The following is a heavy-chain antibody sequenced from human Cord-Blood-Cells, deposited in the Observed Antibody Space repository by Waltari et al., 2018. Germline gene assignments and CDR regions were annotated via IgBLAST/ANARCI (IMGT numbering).Heavy chain of an antibody. V-gene: IGHV1-69*01. CDR2: IIPIFGTA. Sequence: QVQLMQSGAEVKKPGSSVKVSSTASGGPFSSSAISWVRQAPGQGLEWMGGIIPIFGTANYAQKFQGRVTITADESTSTAYMELSSLRSEDTAVYYCARDPEDYYYDSSGYYDYWGQGTLVTVSS. J-gene: IGHJ4*02. CDR3: ARDPEDYYYDSSGYYDY. D-gene: IGHD3-22*01. CDR1: GGPFSSSA.